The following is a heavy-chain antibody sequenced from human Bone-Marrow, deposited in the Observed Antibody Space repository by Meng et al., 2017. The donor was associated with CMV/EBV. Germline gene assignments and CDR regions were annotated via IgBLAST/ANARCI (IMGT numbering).Heavy chain of an antibody. Sequence: GESLKISCAASGFTFSSYGMHWVRQAPGKGLEWVAFIRYDGSNKYYADSVKGRFTISRDNSKNTLYLQMNSLRAEDTAVYYCAKDLEYSSAQGVYWGQGTLDTVSS. CDR3: AKDLEYSSAQGVY. J-gene: IGHJ4*02. D-gene: IGHD6-6*01. CDR1: GFTFSSYG. V-gene: IGHV3-30*02. CDR2: IRYDGSNK.